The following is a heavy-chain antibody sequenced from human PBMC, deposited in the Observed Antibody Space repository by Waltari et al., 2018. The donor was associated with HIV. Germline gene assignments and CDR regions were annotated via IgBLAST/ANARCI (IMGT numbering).Heavy chain of an antibody. V-gene: IGHV4-39*01. CDR1: GGSISSSSYY. CDR2: IYYSGST. Sequence: QLQLQESGPGLVKPSETLSLTCTVSGGSISSSSYYWGWIRQPPGKGLEWIGSIYYSGSTYYNPSLKSRVTISVDTSKNQFSLKLSSVTAADTAVYYCARQQYCSGGNCPYNWFDPWGQGTLVTVSS. CDR3: ARQQYCSGGNCPYNWFDP. D-gene: IGHD2-15*01. J-gene: IGHJ5*02.